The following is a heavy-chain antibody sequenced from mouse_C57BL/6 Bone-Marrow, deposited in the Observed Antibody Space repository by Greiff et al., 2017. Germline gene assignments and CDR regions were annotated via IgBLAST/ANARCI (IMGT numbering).Heavy chain of an antibody. Sequence: QVQLQQSGAELAKPGASVKLSCKASGYTFTSYWMHWVKQRPGQGLEWIGDINPRNGDTNYNQKFKGKATLTAVKSSSTAYMQLSSLTYEDSAVYYCARCYALDYWGQGTSVTVSA. CDR3: ARCYALDY. CDR2: INPRNGDT. J-gene: IGHJ4*01. V-gene: IGHV1-7*01. CDR1: GYTFTSYW.